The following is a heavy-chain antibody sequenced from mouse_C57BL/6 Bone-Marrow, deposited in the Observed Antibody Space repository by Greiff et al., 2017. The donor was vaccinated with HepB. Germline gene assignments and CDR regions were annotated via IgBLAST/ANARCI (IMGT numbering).Heavy chain of an antibody. J-gene: IGHJ4*01. CDR2: IWSDGST. D-gene: IGHD2-2*01. CDR3: ATLTMVTSYYAMDY. CDR1: GFSFTSYG. Sequence: VKLQESGPGLVAPSQSLSITCTVSGFSFTSYGVHWVRQPPGKGLEWLVVIWSDGSTTYNSALKSRLSISKDNSKSQVFLKMNSLQTDDTAMYYCATLTMVTSYYAMDYWGQGTSVTVSS. V-gene: IGHV2-6*03.